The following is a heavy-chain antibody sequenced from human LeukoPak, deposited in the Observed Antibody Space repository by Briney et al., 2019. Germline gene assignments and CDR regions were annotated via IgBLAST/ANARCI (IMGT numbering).Heavy chain of an antibody. J-gene: IGHJ4*02. CDR3: AKYCSGATCSGY. CDR2: IKESGDIT. V-gene: IGHV3-23*01. Sequence: GASLRLSCAASGFTFSSYSMCWVRQAPGKGPEWVSSIKESGDITYYADSVKGRFTVSRDNSKNTLYLQMNSLRAEDTAKYYCAKYCSGATCSGYWGRGTLVTVSS. CDR1: GFTFSSYS. D-gene: IGHD2-15*01.